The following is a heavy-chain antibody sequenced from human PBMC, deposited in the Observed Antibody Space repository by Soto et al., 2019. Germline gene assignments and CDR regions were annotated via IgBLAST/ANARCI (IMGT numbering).Heavy chain of an antibody. D-gene: IGHD6-13*01. V-gene: IGHV1-18*01. CDR2: ISANNGKT. J-gene: IGHJ6*02. CDR1: GGTFSSYA. CDR3: GTHLLDVAAAHDYYYYGMDV. Sequence: GASVKVSCKASGGTFSSYAISWVRQAPGQGLEWMGGISANNGKTNYAQKLQGRVTMTTDTSTSTAYMELRSLRSDDTAVYYCGTHLLDVAAAHDYYYYGMDVWGQGTTVTVSS.